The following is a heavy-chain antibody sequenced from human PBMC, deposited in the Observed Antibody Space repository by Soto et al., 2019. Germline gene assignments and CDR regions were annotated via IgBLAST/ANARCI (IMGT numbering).Heavy chain of an antibody. CDR3: ARGHWQLDY. D-gene: IGHD1-1*01. J-gene: IGHJ4*02. Sequence: EVQLVESGGGLVQPGGSLRLSCTASGFAFNTYWMSWVRQAPGKGLECVANINPDGGGKYYVDSMKGRFTISRDNAKNPLSLQMNSLGAEDTAVYYCARGHWQLDYWGQGTLVTVSS. V-gene: IGHV3-7*01. CDR2: INPDGGGK. CDR1: GFAFNTYW.